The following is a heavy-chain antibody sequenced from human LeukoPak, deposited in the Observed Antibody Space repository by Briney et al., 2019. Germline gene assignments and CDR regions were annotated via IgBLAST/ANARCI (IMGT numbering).Heavy chain of an antibody. J-gene: IGHJ4*02. V-gene: IGHV3-48*03. CDR1: GFTFSSYE. D-gene: IGHD6-19*01. Sequence: GGSLRLSCAASGFTFSSYEMNWVRQAPGKGLEWVSYISGSGSTIYYADSVKGRFTISRDNAKNSLYLQMNSLRAEDTAVYYCARDSSGWGGVFDYWGQGTLVTVSS. CDR3: ARDSSGWGGVFDY. CDR2: ISGSGSTI.